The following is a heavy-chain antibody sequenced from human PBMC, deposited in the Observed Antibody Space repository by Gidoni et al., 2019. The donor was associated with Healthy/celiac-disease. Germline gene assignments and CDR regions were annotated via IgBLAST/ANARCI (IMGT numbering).Heavy chain of an antibody. CDR3: AINSSGYLYFDY. CDR1: GGTFSSYA. D-gene: IGHD3-22*01. CDR2: IIPIFGTA. Sequence: QVQLVQSGAEVKKPGSSVKVSCKASGGTFSSYAIRWLRQAPGQGIEWLGGIIPIFGTAYYAQKFQGRVTITADKSTSTAYMELSSLRSEDTAVYYCAINSSGYLYFDYWGQGTLVTVSS. V-gene: IGHV1-69*06. J-gene: IGHJ4*02.